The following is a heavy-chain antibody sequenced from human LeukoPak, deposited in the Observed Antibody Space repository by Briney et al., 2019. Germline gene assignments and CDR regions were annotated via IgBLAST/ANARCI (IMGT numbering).Heavy chain of an antibody. CDR2: IIPIFGTA. V-gene: IGHV1-69*05. D-gene: IGHD3-22*01. CDR1: GGTLSSYA. Sequence: SVKVSCKASGGTLSSYAISWVRQAPGQGLEWMGGIIPIFGTANYAQKFQGRVTITTDESTSTAYMELSSLRSEDTAVYYCARDPYYYDSSGYYPTSNWFDPWGQGTLVTVSS. CDR3: ARDPYYYDSSGYYPTSNWFDP. J-gene: IGHJ5*02.